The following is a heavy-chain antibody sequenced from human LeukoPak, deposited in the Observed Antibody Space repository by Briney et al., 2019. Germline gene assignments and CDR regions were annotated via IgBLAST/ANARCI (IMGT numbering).Heavy chain of an antibody. Sequence: HPGRSLRLSCAASGFTFRNYGMQWVRQAPGKGLEWVAVIWFDGSGKKYADSVKGRFTISRDNSKSTLYLQMNSLRAEDTAVYYCATVRRGSSGWYADIWGQGTTVTVSS. CDR1: GFTFRNYG. D-gene: IGHD6-19*01. V-gene: IGHV3-33*01. J-gene: IGHJ6*02. CDR2: IWFDGSGK. CDR3: ATVRRGSSGWYADI.